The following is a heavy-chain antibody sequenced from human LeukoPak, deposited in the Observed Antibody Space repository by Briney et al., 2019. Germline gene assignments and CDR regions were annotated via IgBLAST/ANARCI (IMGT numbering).Heavy chain of an antibody. Sequence: ASVKVSCKVSGYTLTELSMHWVRQAPGKGLEWMGGFDPEDGETIYAQKFQGRVTMTEDTSTDTAYMGLSSLRSEDTAVYYCATIASGYDSSPNFDYWGQGTLATVSS. CDR1: GYTLTELS. V-gene: IGHV1-24*01. CDR2: FDPEDGET. D-gene: IGHD5-12*01. J-gene: IGHJ4*02. CDR3: ATIASGYDSSPNFDY.